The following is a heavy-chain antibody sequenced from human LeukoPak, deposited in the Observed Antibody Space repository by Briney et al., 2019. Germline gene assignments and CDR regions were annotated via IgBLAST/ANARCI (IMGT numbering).Heavy chain of an antibody. CDR3: AKERTGGWPFDY. Sequence: PGGSLRLSCAASGFTFSSYAMSWVRQAPGKGLEWVSGISGSRGTTYYADSVKGRLTISRDNFKNTLYLQMNSLRADDTAVYYCAKERTGGWPFDYWGQGTLVTVSS. J-gene: IGHJ4*02. V-gene: IGHV3-23*01. CDR2: ISGSRGTT. D-gene: IGHD6-19*01. CDR1: GFTFSSYA.